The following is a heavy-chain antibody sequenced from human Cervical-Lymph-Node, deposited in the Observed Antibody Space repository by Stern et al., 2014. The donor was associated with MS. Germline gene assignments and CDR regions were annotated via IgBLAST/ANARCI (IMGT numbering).Heavy chain of an antibody. V-gene: IGHV2-70*04. CDR3: ARMMGSGYRHYFDY. CDR1: GFSLVTSGVR. CDR2: IDWNDKT. D-gene: IGHD3-3*01. J-gene: IGHJ4*02. Sequence: QVTLKESGPALVKPSQTLTLTCTFSGFSLVTSGVRVSWIRQPPGKALEWLARIDWNDKTFYNTSLMPRLTISKDTSKTQVVLTMTNVDPVDTATYYCARMMGSGYRHYFDYWGQGTPVTVS.